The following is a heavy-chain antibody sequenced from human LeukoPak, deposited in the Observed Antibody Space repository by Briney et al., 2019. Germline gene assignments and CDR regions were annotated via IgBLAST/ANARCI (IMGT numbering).Heavy chain of an antibody. D-gene: IGHD6-13*01. J-gene: IGHJ4*02. CDR3: AKTGYSSTWYGGGQDY. CDR1: GCTFNSYV. V-gene: IGHV3-23*01. CDR2: ISGSGGNT. Sequence: PGGSLRLSCAASGCTFNSYVMSWVRQAPGKGLEWVSAISGSGGNTYYADSVKGRITISRDNSKNTLYLQVNSLRAEDTAVYYCAKTGYSSTWYGGGQDYWGQGTLVTVSS.